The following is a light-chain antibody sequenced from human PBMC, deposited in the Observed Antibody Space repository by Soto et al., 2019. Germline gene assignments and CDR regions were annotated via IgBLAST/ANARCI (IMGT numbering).Light chain of an antibody. V-gene: IGKV3-15*01. J-gene: IGKJ5*01. Sequence: EKVKTQSPASLSLSPGERATLSCRASQSVSSNLAWYQQKPGQAPRLLIYGASTRATGIPARFSGSGSGTEFTLTISSPQSEDFAVYYCQQYNNWPPITFGQGTRLEIK. CDR1: QSVSSN. CDR3: QQYNNWPPIT. CDR2: GAS.